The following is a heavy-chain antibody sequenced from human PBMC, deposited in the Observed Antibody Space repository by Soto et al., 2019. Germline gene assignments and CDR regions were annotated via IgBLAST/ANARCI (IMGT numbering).Heavy chain of an antibody. D-gene: IGHD2-8*01. CDR3: ARDLMLYVRDN. CDR2: MNPNSGNT. Sequence: ASVKVSCKASGYTFTSYDISWVRQAPGQGPEWMGWMNPNSGNTGYAQKFRGRVTMTRNTSISTAYMELSSLRSEDTAVYYCARDLMLYVRDNWGRGTLVTVSS. J-gene: IGHJ4*02. V-gene: IGHV1-8*01. CDR1: GYTFTSYD.